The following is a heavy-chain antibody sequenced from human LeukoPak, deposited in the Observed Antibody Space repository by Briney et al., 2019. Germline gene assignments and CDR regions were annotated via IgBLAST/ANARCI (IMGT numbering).Heavy chain of an antibody. V-gene: IGHV3-48*01. CDR3: VTNFDPAVD. J-gene: IGHJ4*02. Sequence: GSLRLSCATSGFPFSTSGMHRVRQAPGKVLEWVSYISGSSSTIYYADSVKGRFTISRDNAKNSLYLQMNSLRAEDTAVYYCVTNFDPAVDWGQGTLVTVSS. D-gene: IGHD3-9*01. CDR1: GFPFSTSG. CDR2: ISGSSSTI.